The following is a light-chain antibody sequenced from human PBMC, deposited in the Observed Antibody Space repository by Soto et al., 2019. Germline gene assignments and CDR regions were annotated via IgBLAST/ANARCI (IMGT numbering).Light chain of an antibody. V-gene: IGKV3-15*01. CDR1: QSVSSN. CDR2: GAS. Sequence: EIVMTQSPASLSVAPGERATLSCRASQSVSSNLAWYQHKPGQAPRLLIFGASTRATGIPGRFSGSVSGRQFTLTISSLQSEDFAVYYCHQYNDGPGGTFGQGTKVGIK. CDR3: HQYNDGPGGT. J-gene: IGKJ1*01.